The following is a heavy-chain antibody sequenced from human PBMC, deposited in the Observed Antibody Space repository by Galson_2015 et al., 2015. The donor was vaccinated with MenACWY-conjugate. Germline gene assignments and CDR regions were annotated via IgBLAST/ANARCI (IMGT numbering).Heavy chain of an antibody. Sequence: AISGDSVSSSSAAWNWIRQSPSRGLEWLGRTYYRSKWFNDYAVSVKSRITINSDTSKNQFSLQLNSVTPEDTAVYYCARGTLGRHYRRFDPWGQGTLVTVSS. D-gene: IGHD1-14*01. V-gene: IGHV6-1*01. CDR2: TYYRSKWFN. CDR1: GDSVSSSSAA. J-gene: IGHJ5*02. CDR3: ARGTLGRHYRRFDP.